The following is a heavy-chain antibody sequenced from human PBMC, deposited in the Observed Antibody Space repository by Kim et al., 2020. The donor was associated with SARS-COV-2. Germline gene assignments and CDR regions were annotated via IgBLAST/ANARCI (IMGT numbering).Heavy chain of an antibody. D-gene: IGHD6-19*01. J-gene: IGHJ4*02. CDR2: ISYDGSNK. V-gene: IGHV3-30*18. Sequence: GGSLRLSCAASGFTFSSYGMHWVRQAPGKGLEWVAVISYDGSNKYYADSVKGRFTISRDNSKNTLYLQMNSLRAEDTAVYYCAKERGGAVAGTDYWGQGT. CDR1: GFTFSSYG. CDR3: AKERGGAVAGTDY.